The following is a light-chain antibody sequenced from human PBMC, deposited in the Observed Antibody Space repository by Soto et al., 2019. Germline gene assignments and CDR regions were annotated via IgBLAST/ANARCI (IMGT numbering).Light chain of an antibody. CDR3: QQRASWPWT. V-gene: IGKV3-11*01. CDR2: DAS. J-gene: IGKJ1*01. Sequence: DIVLTQSPATLSLSPGERATLSCRASQTVVGFLAWYQQKPGQAPRLLIYDASNRAAAIPARSSGSGSGTDYTLTISRLEPEDFAIYYCQQRASWPWTFGQGTKV. CDR1: QTVVGF.